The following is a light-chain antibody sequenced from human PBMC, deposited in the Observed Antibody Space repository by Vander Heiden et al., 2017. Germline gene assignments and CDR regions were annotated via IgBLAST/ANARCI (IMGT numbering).Light chain of an antibody. CDR1: RSIDFY. V-gene: IGKV1-5*03. Sequence: DIQMTQSPSTLSASVGDRVSITCRASRSIDFYLAWYHQRPGKAPQLLVYEASNLESGVPSRLSGSGSGTEFTLTISSLQPGDIGTYYCKHYKSFPYTFGQGTKLEIK. CDR3: KHYKSFPYT. J-gene: IGKJ2*01. CDR2: EAS.